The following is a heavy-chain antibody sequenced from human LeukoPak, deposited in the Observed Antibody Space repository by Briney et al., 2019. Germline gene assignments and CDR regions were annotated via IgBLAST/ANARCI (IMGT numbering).Heavy chain of an antibody. V-gene: IGHV1-8*03. D-gene: IGHD3-16*01. CDR3: ARGVNTYLWFGGDYMDV. CDR1: GYTFTSYD. J-gene: IGHJ6*03. CDR2: MNPNSGNT. Sequence: ASVKVSCKASGYTFTSYDINWVRQATGQGLEWMGWMNPNSGNTGYAQKFQGRVTITRNTSISTAYMELSSLRSEDTAVYYCARGVNTYLWFGGDYMDVWGKGSTVTISS.